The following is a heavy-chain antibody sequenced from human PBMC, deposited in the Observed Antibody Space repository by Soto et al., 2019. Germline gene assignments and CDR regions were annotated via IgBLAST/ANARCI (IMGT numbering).Heavy chain of an antibody. Sequence: ASVKVSCKASGYTFTSYGISWVRQAPGQGLEWMGWISAYNGNTNYAQKLQGGVTMTTDTSTSTAYMELRSLRSDDTAVYYCARDIIAAADSYSKASDYWGQGTLVTVSS. V-gene: IGHV1-18*01. CDR1: GYTFTSYG. D-gene: IGHD6-13*01. CDR2: ISAYNGNT. CDR3: ARDIIAAADSYSKASDY. J-gene: IGHJ4*02.